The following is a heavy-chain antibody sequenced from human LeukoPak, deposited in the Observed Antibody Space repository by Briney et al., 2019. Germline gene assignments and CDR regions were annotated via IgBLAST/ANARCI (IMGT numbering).Heavy chain of an antibody. CDR2: ISGSGGNT. V-gene: IGHV3-23*01. J-gene: IGHJ6*03. Sequence: PGGSLRLSCAASGFTFSSYAMSWVRQAPGKGLEWVSVISGSGGNTYYADSVKGRFTISRDNSKNTLYLQMNSLRAEDTAVYYCAKDLEGYHAYMDVWGKGTTVTVSS. CDR3: AKDLEGYHAYMDV. CDR1: GFTFSSYA. D-gene: IGHD5-18*01.